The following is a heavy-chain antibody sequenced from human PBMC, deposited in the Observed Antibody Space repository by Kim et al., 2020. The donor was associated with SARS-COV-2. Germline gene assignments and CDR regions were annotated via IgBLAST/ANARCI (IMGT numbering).Heavy chain of an antibody. CDR2: GT. Sequence: GTNLARRFQGRVTMTRDTSISTVYMEVSRLTPDDTVVYYCARGSYHGGLDFWGQGTLVTVSS. V-gene: IGHV1-2*05. J-gene: IGHJ3*01. CDR3: ARGSYHGGLDF. D-gene: IGHD3-10*01.